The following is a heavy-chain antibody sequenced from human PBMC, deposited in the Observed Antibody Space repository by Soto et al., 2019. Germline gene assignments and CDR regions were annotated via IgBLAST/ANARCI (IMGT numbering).Heavy chain of an antibody. CDR3: ARVFREYGIVGVTGCPLFDD. V-gene: IGHV3-33*01. Sequence: QVQLVESGGGVVQPGRSLRLSCAASGFTFSSYGMHWVRQAPGKGLEWVAVIWYDGSNKYYADSVKGRFTISRDNSKNTLYLQMNSLRAEDTAVYYCARVFREYGIVGVTGCPLFDDWGQGTLVTVSS. J-gene: IGHJ4*02. CDR1: GFTFSSYG. CDR2: IWYDGSNK. D-gene: IGHD1-26*01.